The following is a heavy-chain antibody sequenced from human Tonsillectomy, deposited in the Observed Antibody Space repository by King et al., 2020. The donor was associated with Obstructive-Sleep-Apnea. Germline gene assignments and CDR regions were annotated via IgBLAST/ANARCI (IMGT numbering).Heavy chain of an antibody. CDR2: IRYDGSNK. CDR1: GFTFSSYG. CDR3: ASRSGGGGGVDFDY. V-gene: IGHV3-30*02. D-gene: IGHD2-15*01. Sequence: VQLVESGGGVVQPGGSLRLSCAASGFTFSSYGMHWVRQAPGKGLEWVAFIRYDGSNKYYADSVKGRFTISRDNSKNTLYLQMNSLRAEDTAVYYCASRSGGGGGVDFDYWGQGTLVTVSS. J-gene: IGHJ4*02.